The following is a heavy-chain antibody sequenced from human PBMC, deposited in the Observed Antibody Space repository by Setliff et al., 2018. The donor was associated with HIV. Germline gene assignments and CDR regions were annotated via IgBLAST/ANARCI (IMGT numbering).Heavy chain of an antibody. V-gene: IGHV4-59*01. CDR1: GGSFSNYY. CDR2: IYSSGST. D-gene: IGHD5-18*01. Sequence: PSETLSLTCAVYGGSFSNYYWSWIRQPPGKGLEWIGTIYSSGSTNYNPSLKSRVTISLDMSKNQFSLRLSSVTAADTAVYYCARDSGYSFGFNYFDYWGQGTLVTVSS. CDR3: ARDSGYSFGFNYFDY. J-gene: IGHJ4*02.